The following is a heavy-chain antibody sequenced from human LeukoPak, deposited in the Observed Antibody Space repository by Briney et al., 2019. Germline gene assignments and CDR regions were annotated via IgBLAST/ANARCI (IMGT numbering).Heavy chain of an antibody. D-gene: IGHD3-9*01. CDR3: ARVLRYFEGYYYYYYMNV. CDR1: GGSISSGDYY. J-gene: IGHJ6*03. V-gene: IGHV4-30-4*01. Sequence: SETLSLTCTVSGGSISSGDYYWSWIRQPPGKGLEWIGYIYYSGSTYYNPSLKSRVTISVDTSKDQFSLKLSSVTAADTAVYYCARVLRYFEGYYYYYYMNVWGKGTTVTVSS. CDR2: IYYSGST.